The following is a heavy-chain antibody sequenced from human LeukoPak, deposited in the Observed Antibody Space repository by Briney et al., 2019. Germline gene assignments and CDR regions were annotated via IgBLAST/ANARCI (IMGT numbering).Heavy chain of an antibody. CDR3: ARGKRRFDI. V-gene: IGHV3-11*01. CDR2: ISPSAYST. CDR1: EFTFSDHY. J-gene: IGHJ4*02. Sequence: KPGGSLGLSCAASEFTFSDHYMTWIRQSPGKGLEWISYISPSAYSTYYADSVKGRFSISRDNAKNSLYLQMNSLRVEDTAIYYCARGKRRFDIWGQGTLVTVSS.